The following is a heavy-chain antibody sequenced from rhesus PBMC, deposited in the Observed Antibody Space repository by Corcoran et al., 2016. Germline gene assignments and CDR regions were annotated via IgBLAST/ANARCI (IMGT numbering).Heavy chain of an antibody. V-gene: IGHV4-169*01. CDR2: IKGRGRST. Sequence: QLQLQESGPGLVKPSETLSVTCAVSGGSISSSYWSWIRQAPGQGLEWIGNIKGRGRSTNDKHSLKSRGTLSEDTDKSHFSRKLSSVNAADTAVYYCVRCGDTAGTVRPSLDGWGRGVLVTGSS. CDR3: VRCGDTAGTVRPSLDG. CDR1: GGSISSSY. D-gene: IGHD5-42*01. J-gene: IGHJ5-2*02.